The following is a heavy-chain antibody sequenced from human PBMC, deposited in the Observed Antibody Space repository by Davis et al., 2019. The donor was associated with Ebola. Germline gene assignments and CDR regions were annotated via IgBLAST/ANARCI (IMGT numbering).Heavy chain of an antibody. CDR2: IYPDDSDT. Sequence: GESLKISCRGSGYSFTSFWIAWVRQMPGKGLEWMGIIYPDDSDTTYSPSFQGQVTISADKSIRTVYLQWSSLKASDTAMYYCARHPHLATTIGAGYFYYGMDVWGQGTTVTVSS. V-gene: IGHV5-51*01. CDR1: GYSFTSFW. J-gene: IGHJ6*02. D-gene: IGHD3-16*01. CDR3: ARHPHLATTIGAGYFYYGMDV.